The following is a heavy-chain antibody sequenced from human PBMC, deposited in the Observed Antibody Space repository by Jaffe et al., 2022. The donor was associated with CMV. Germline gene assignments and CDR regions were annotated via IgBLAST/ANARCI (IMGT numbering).Heavy chain of an antibody. V-gene: IGHV4-59*01. CDR1: GGSISSYY. Sequence: QVQLQESGPGLVKPSETLSLTCTVSGGSISSYYWSWIRQPPGKGLEWIGYIYYSGSTNYNPSLKSRVTISVDTSKNQFSLKLSSVTAADTAVYYCARFPGIVARTDWFDPWGQGTLVTVSS. CDR3: ARFPGIVARTDWFDP. D-gene: IGHD3-22*01. CDR2: IYYSGST. J-gene: IGHJ5*02.